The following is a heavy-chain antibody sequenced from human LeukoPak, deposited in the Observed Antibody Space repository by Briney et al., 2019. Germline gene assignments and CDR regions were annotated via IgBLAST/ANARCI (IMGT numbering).Heavy chain of an antibody. J-gene: IGHJ4*02. CDR1: GGSISSGGYS. CDR2: IYHSGST. D-gene: IGHD2-15*01. Sequence: TSQTLSLTCAVSGGSISSGGYSWSRIRQPPGKGLEWIGYIYHSGSTYYNPSLKSRVTISVDRSKNQFSLKLSSVTAADTAVYYCARVRGCSGGSCLYYFDYWGQGTLVTVSS. V-gene: IGHV4-30-2*01. CDR3: ARVRGCSGGSCLYYFDY.